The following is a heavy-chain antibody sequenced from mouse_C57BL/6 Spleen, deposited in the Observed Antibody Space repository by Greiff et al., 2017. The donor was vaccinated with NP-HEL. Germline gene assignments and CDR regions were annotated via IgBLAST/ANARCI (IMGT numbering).Heavy chain of an antibody. CDR1: GYSFTGYF. CDR3: ARDAYYGNGYAMDY. J-gene: IGHJ4*01. V-gene: IGHV1-20*01. D-gene: IGHD2-1*01. Sequence: EVQLQQSGPELVKPGDSVKISCKASGYSFTGYFMNWVMQSHGKSLEWIGRINPYNGDTFYNQKFKGKATLTVDKSSSTAHMELRSLTSEDSAVYYCARDAYYGNGYAMDYWGQGTSVTVSS. CDR2: INPYNGDT.